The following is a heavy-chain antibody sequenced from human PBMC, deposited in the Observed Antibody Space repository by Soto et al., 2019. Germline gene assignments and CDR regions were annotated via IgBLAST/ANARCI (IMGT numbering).Heavy chain of an antibody. Sequence: ASVKVCCTASGYTYTSYYMRWVRQAPGQGLEWMGIINPSGGSTSYAQKFQGRVTMTRDTSTSTVYMELSSLRSEDTAVYYCARATQLRYFDWLRNNWFDPWGQGTLVTVSS. CDR2: INPSGGST. J-gene: IGHJ5*02. D-gene: IGHD3-9*01. V-gene: IGHV1-46*03. CDR3: ARATQLRYFDWLRNNWFDP. CDR1: GYTYTSYY.